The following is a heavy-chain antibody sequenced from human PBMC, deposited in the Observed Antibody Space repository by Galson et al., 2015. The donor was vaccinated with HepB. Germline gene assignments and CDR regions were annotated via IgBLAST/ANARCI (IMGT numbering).Heavy chain of an antibody. CDR3: ARERNTNYGWFDP. V-gene: IGHV3-7*01. D-gene: IGHD1-14*01. Sequence: SLRLSCAASGFSISSNWMTWLRQAPGKGLEWVANIKQDGSEQDYMDSVKGRLTISRDNARNVLYLQMNSLRAEDTAVYYCARERNTNYGWFDPWGQGTLVTVSS. J-gene: IGHJ5*02. CDR1: GFSISSNW. CDR2: IKQDGSEQ.